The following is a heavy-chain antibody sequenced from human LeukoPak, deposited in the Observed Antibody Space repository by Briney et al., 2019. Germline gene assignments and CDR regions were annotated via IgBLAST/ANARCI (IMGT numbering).Heavy chain of an antibody. CDR1: GGSISSSNW. J-gene: IGHJ4*02. CDR2: IYHSGST. D-gene: IGHD3-22*01. V-gene: IGHV4-4*02. CDR3: ARWGYYDSSGFHQGFGFDY. Sequence: PSETLSLTCAVSGGSISSSNWWSWVRQPPGKGLEWIGEIYHSGSTNYNPSLKSRVTISVDTSKNQFSLKLSSVTAADTAVYFCARWGYYDSSGFHQGFGFDYWGQGTLVTVSS.